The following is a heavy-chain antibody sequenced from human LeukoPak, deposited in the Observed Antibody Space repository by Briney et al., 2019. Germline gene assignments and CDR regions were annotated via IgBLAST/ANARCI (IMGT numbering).Heavy chain of an antibody. V-gene: IGHV3-30-3*01. CDR2: ISYDGSNK. Sequence: PGRSLRLSCAASGFTFSSYAMHWVRQAPGKGLEWVAVISYDGSNKYYADSVKGRFTISRDNSKNTLYLQMNGLRAEDTAVYYCARDKDEALDYWGQGTLVTVSS. J-gene: IGHJ4*02. CDR3: ARDKDEALDY. CDR1: GFTFSSYA.